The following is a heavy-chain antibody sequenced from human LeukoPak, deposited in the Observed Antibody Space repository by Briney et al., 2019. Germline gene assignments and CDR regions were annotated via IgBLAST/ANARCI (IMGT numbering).Heavy chain of an antibody. Sequence: SETLSLTCAVYGGSFSGYYWSWIRQPPGKGLEWIGEINHSGSTNYNPSLKSRVTISVDTSKNQFSLKLSSVTAADTAVYYCARADPNHIVVVAAAMGFDYWGQGTLVTVSS. V-gene: IGHV4-34*01. CDR2: INHSGST. CDR3: ARADPNHIVVVAAAMGFDY. CDR1: GGSFSGYY. J-gene: IGHJ4*02. D-gene: IGHD2-15*01.